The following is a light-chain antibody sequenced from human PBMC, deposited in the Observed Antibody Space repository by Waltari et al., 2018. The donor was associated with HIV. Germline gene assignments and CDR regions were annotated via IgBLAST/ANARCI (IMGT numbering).Light chain of an antibody. CDR2: SAF. V-gene: IGKV1-12*01. CDR3: QQADSFPHT. Sequence: DIQMAQSPSNVSAFVGGTVTITCRASQDISTSLAWYQFKLGRAPKLLIYSAFRLETGVASRCGGSGSGTEFTLTITSLQPEDFATYYCQQADSFPHTFGGGTRVAMK. CDR1: QDISTS. J-gene: IGKJ4*01.